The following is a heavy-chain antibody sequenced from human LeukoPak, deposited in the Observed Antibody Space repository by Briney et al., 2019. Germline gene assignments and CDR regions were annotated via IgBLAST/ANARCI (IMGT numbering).Heavy chain of an antibody. CDR3: TGYDLDAFDI. J-gene: IGHJ3*02. D-gene: IGHD5-12*01. CDR1: GYTFTSYD. Sequence: ASVKVSCKASGYTFTSYDINWVRQATGQGLEWMGWTNPSSGNTGYAQKFQGRVTMTRNTSISTAYMELSSLRSEDTAVYYCTGYDLDAFDIWGQGTMVTVSS. CDR2: TNPSSGNT. V-gene: IGHV1-8*01.